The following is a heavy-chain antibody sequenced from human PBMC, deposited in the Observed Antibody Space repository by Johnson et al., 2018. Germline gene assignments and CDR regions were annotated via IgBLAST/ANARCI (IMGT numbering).Heavy chain of an antibody. Sequence: VQLQESGGCLVQQGGSLRLTCAASGFTFRTYSMNWVRQAPGKGLEWVSYVHSLGTAVYYADPLRGRLTLSRDNAKNSLYLQMNNLRVEDTAVYLCAGDMDPWGQGTLVTVSS. D-gene: IGHD2-2*03. CDR1: GFTFRTYS. CDR2: VHSLGTAV. J-gene: IGHJ5*02. V-gene: IGHV3-48*01. CDR3: AGDMDP.